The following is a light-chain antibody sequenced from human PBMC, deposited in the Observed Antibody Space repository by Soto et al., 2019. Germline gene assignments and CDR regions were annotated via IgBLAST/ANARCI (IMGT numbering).Light chain of an antibody. Sequence: QSALTQPPSASGSPGQSVTISCTGTSSDVGVYSYVSWYQRHPGKAPTLMIYEVTKRPSGVPDRFSGSKSGNTASLTVSGLQAEDEADYYCSSYAGSNNVVFGGGTQLTVL. CDR1: SSDVGVYSY. CDR2: EVT. J-gene: IGLJ2*01. CDR3: SSYAGSNNVV. V-gene: IGLV2-8*01.